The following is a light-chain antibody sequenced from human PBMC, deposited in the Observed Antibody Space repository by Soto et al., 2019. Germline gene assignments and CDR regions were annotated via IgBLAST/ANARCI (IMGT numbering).Light chain of an antibody. V-gene: IGKV3-15*01. CDR1: KSVSNK. CDR2: FAY. Sequence: EIVMTQSPAILSVSPGERATLSCRASKSVSNKLAWFQQKPGQAPRLLRYFAYTRATAVPARFTAGGSGTEFTLTISSLQSDDLAVYCCQQYDKWPRTFGQGTKVDIK. J-gene: IGKJ1*01. CDR3: QQYDKWPRT.